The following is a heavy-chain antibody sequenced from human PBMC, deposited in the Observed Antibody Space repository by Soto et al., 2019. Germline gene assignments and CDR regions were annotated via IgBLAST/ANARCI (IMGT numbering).Heavy chain of an antibody. CDR1: GFTFSSYA. Sequence: PGGYLRLSCAASGFTFSSYAMSWVRQALGKGLEWVSAISGSGGSTYYADSVKGRFTISRDNAKNSLYLQMNSLRAEDTAVYYCAREVAVTSFYYWGQGTLVTVSS. J-gene: IGHJ4*02. CDR3: AREVAVTSFYY. CDR2: ISGSGGST. V-gene: IGHV3-23*01. D-gene: IGHD4-17*01.